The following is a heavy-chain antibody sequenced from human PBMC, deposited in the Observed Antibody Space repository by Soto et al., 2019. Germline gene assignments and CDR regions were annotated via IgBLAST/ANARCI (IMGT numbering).Heavy chain of an antibody. J-gene: IGHJ6*02. V-gene: IGHV3-33*01. D-gene: IGHD5-18*01. Sequence: QVQLVESGGGVVQPGRSLRLSCAASGFTFSSYGMHWGRQAPGKGLEWVAVIWYDGSNKYYADSVKGRFTISRDNSKNTLYLQMNSLRAEDTAVYYCARDGGGYSYGYNYYYYGMDVWGQGTTVTVSS. CDR3: ARDGGGYSYGYNYYYYGMDV. CDR1: GFTFSSYG. CDR2: IWYDGSNK.